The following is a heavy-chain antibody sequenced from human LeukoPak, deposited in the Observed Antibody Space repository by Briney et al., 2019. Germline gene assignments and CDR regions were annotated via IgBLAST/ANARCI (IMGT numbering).Heavy chain of an antibody. CDR3: AKEIDGFDV. V-gene: IGHV3-74*01. Sequence: QPGGSLRLSCAASGFTFNNYWMHWVRQAPGMGLVWVSSIRFDGGDTAYADSAKVRFTISRDNAKNTMFLQMNNLRAEGTAVYYCAKEIDGFDVWGQGTLVTVSS. CDR1: GFTFNNYW. J-gene: IGHJ3*01. CDR2: IRFDGGDT.